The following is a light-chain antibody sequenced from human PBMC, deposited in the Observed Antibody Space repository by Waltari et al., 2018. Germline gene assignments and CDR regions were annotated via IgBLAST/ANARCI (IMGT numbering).Light chain of an antibody. CDR3: RHDVNLPAT. CDR2: GAS. J-gene: IGKJ1*01. Sequence: EIVLTQSPDTLSLSPGERATLSCRASQSVSRALAWYQQKPGQAPRLLMFGASSRATGIPDRFSGSGAGTDVSLTISRLEPEDFAVYDWRHDVNLPATFGQGTKVEI. CDR1: QSVSRA. V-gene: IGKV3-20*01.